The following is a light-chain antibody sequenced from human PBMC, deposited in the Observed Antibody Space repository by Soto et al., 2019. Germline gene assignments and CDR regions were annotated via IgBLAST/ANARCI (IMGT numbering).Light chain of an antibody. J-gene: IGKJ1*01. CDR3: LQDNDDSWT. CDR2: AAS. V-gene: IGKV1-6*01. Sequence: IQTTQSPSSLSASVGDRVTITCRASQSISSYLNWYQQKPGKAPTLLIYAASNLQSGVPSRFRGSRSGTEFTLTVSSLQPEDFATYYCLQDNDDSWTFGQGTKVDIK. CDR1: QSISSY.